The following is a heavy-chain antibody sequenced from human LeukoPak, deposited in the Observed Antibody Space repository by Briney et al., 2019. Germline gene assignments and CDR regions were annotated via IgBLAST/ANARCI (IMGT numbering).Heavy chain of an antibody. J-gene: IGHJ5*02. D-gene: IGHD4-23*01. Sequence: SETLSLTCTVSGGSISSSSYYWGWIRQPPGKGLEWIGSIYYSGSTYYNPSLKSRVTISVDTSKNQFSLKLSSVTAADTAVYYCARERMERHGGNSRWFDPWGQGTLVTVSS. CDR2: IYYSGST. CDR3: ARERMERHGGNSRWFDP. V-gene: IGHV4-39*07. CDR1: GGSISSSSYY.